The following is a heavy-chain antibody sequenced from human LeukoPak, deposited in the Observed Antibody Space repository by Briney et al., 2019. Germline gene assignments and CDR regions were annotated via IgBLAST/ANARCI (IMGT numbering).Heavy chain of an antibody. D-gene: IGHD2/OR15-2a*01. CDR1: GGSFSGYY. J-gene: IGHJ6*03. CDR2: IYYSGST. Sequence: ETLSLTCAVYGGSFSGYYWSWIRQPPGKGLEWIGYIYYSGSTNYNPSLKSRVTISVDTSKNQFSLKLSSVTAADTAVYYCARNDYFRTPKDYYYYMDVWGKGTTVTVSS. CDR3: ARNDYFRTPKDYYYYMDV. V-gene: IGHV4-59*01.